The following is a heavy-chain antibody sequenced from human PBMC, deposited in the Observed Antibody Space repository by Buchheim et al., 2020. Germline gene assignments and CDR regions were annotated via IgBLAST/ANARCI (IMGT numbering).Heavy chain of an antibody. V-gene: IGHV1-46*01. CDR1: GYTFTSYY. Sequence: QVQLVQSGAEVKKPGASVKVSCKASGYTFTSYYMHWVRQAPGQGLEWMGIINPSGGSTSYAQKFQGRVTMTRDTSTSTVYMELSSLRSEDTAAYYCARVRGSGTGLDYYYYGMDVWGQGTT. CDR2: INPSGGST. D-gene: IGHD3-10*01. CDR3: ARVRGSGTGLDYYYYGMDV. J-gene: IGHJ6*02.